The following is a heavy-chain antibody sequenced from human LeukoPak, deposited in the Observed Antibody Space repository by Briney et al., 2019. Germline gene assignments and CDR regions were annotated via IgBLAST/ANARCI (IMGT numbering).Heavy chain of an antibody. CDR3: ARGYSYGAPTFDY. D-gene: IGHD5-18*01. CDR1: GGSISSGDYY. J-gene: IGHJ4*02. CDR2: IYYSGGT. Sequence: SQTLSLTCTVSGGSISSGDYYWSWIRQPPGKGLEWIGYIYYSGGTYYNPSLKSRVTISVDTSKNQFSLKLSSVTAADTAVYYCARGYSYGAPTFDYWGQGTLVTVSS. V-gene: IGHV4-30-4*01.